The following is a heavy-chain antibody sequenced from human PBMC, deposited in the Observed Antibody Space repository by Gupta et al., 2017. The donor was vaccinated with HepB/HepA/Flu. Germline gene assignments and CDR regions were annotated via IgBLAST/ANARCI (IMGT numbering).Heavy chain of an antibody. J-gene: IGHJ4*02. CDR3: ASDPITIFGVVIIGYFDY. D-gene: IGHD3-3*01. CDR1: GFTFSSYS. Sequence: QVQLVESGGGVVQPGRSLRLSCAASGFTFSSYSMHWVRQAPGKGLEWVAVISYDGSNKYYADSVKGRFTISRDNSKNTLYLQMNSLRAEDTAVYYCASDPITIFGVVIIGYFDYWGQGTLVTVSS. V-gene: IGHV3-30-3*01. CDR2: ISYDGSNK.